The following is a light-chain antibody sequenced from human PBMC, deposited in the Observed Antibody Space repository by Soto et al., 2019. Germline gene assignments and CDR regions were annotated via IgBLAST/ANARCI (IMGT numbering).Light chain of an antibody. Sequence: QSALTQPASVSGSPGQSITIYCTGTSSDVGGYNYVSWYQQHPGKAPKLMIYDVSNRPSGVSNRFSGSKSGNTASLTISVLQAADEADYYCSSYTSSSTLVFGGGTKLTVL. CDR3: SSYTSSSTLV. V-gene: IGLV2-14*01. CDR2: DVS. J-gene: IGLJ2*01. CDR1: SSDVGGYNY.